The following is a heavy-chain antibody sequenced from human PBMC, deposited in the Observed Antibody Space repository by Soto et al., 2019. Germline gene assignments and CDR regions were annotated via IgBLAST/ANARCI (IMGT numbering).Heavy chain of an antibody. Sequence: PGGSLRLSCAASGFTFSSYGMHWVRQAPGKGLEWVAVIWYDGSNKYYADSVKGRFTISRDNSKNTLYLQMNSLRAEDTAVYYCARELRYFDWFTYGMDVWGQGTTVTAP. D-gene: IGHD3-9*01. V-gene: IGHV3-33*01. CDR3: ARELRYFDWFTYGMDV. CDR2: IWYDGSNK. J-gene: IGHJ6*02. CDR1: GFTFSSYG.